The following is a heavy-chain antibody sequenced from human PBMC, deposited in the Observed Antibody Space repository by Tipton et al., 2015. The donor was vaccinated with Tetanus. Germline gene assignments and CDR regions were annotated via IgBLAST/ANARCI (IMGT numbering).Heavy chain of an antibody. J-gene: IGHJ4*02. Sequence: TLSLTCTVSGGSITSNYWTWIRQPAGKGLEWIGRIDASGSTDYNYNPSLQSRLTISVDTSKNQFSLNLGSVTAADTAVYYCARAGLHVVAGTGQYYFDYWGRGTLVTVSS. CDR2: IDASGSTDY. CDR3: ARAGLHVVAGTGQYYFDY. CDR1: GGSITSNY. V-gene: IGHV4-4*07. D-gene: IGHD6-19*01.